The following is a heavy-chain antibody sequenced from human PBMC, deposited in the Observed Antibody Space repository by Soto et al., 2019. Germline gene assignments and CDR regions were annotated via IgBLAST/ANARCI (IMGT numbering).Heavy chain of an antibody. Sequence: PGVSLRLSCAASGFTFTRYSMNWVRQAPGKGLEWVSSISSTTNYIYYGDSMKGRFTISRDNAKNSLYLEMNSLRAEDTAVYYCARESEDLTSNFDYWGQGTLVTRLL. J-gene: IGHJ4*02. CDR3: ARESEDLTSNFDY. CDR2: ISSTTNYI. CDR1: GFTFTRYS. V-gene: IGHV3-21*06.